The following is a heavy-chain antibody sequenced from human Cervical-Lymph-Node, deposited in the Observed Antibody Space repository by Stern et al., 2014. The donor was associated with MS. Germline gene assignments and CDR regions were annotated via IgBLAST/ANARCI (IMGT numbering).Heavy chain of an antibody. Sequence: VQLVESGGGLVKPGGSLRLSCAASGFTFSVHYMPWIRQAPGKGLGWVSYISGRVFTTHYADSVKGRCTVAREETQNAIYLQLNSLRVDDTAVYYCARLSGELGWSFDYWGQGTVVTVSS. CDR3: ARLSGELGWSFDY. V-gene: IGHV3-11*01. CDR2: ISGRVFTT. CDR1: GFTFSVHY. D-gene: IGHD6-19*01. J-gene: IGHJ4*02.